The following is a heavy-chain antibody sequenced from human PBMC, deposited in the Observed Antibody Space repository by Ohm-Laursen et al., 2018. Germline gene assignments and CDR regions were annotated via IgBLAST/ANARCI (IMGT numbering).Heavy chain of an antibody. J-gene: IGHJ3*02. CDR1: GGSISSYY. V-gene: IGHV4-59*07. CDR2: IYYSGST. CDR3: ARVVDIQGPVTTMIVTVWHDAFDI. D-gene: IGHD3-22*01. Sequence: SDTLSLTCTVSGGSISSYYWSWIRQPPGKGLEWIGYIYYSGSTNYNPSLKSRVTISVDTSKNQFSLKLSSVTAADTAVYYCARVVDIQGPVTTMIVTVWHDAFDIWGQGTMVTVSS.